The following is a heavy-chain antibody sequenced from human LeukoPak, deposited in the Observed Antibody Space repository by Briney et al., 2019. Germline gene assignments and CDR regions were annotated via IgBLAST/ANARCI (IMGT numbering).Heavy chain of an antibody. CDR1: GGTFSSYA. CDR3: ARVIRSSSWDENAFDI. J-gene: IGHJ3*02. V-gene: IGHV1-69*13. CDR2: IIPIFGTA. Sequence: ASVKVSCKASGGTFSSYAISWGRQAPGQGLEWMGGIIPIFGTANYAQKFQGRVTITADESTSTAYMELSSLRSEDTAVYYCARVIRSSSWDENAFDIWGQGTMVTVSS. D-gene: IGHD6-13*01.